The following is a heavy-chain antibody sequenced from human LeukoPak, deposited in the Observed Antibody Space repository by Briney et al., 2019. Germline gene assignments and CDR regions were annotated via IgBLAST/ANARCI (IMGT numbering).Heavy chain of an antibody. V-gene: IGHV4-4*07. J-gene: IGHJ6*02. D-gene: IGHD3-3*01. CDR3: ARGRYYDFWSGYSSYYYGMDV. CDR2: IYTSGST. Sequence: SETLSLTCTVSGGSISSYYWSWIRQPAGKGLEWIGRIYTSGSTNYNPSLKSRVTMSVGTSKNQFSLKLSSVTAADTAVYYCARGRYYDFWSGYSSYYYGMDVWGQGTTVTVSS. CDR1: GGSISSYY.